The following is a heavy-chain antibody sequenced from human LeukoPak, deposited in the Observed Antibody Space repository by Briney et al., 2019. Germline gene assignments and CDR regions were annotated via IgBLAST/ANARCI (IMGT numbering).Heavy chain of an antibody. D-gene: IGHD3-10*01. V-gene: IGHV4-34*01. CDR1: GGSFSGYY. CDR3: ARHVGAKTYYYGSGSHKIPFDY. J-gene: IGHJ4*02. CDR2: INHSGST. Sequence: SETLSLTCAVYGGSFSGYYWSWIRQPPGKGLGWIGEINHSGSTNYNPSLKSRVTISVDTSKNQFSLKLSSVTAADTAVYYCARHVGAKTYYYGSGSHKIPFDYWGQGTLVTVSS.